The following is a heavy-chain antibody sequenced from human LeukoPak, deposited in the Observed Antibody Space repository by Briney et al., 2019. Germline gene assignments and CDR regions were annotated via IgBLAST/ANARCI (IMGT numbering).Heavy chain of an antibody. Sequence: GGSLRLSCAASGFTFSNYWMHWVRQAPGKGLVWVSRINSDGSSTTSADSVKGRFTISRDNAKNTLYLQMNSLRAEDTAVYYCATGGATVIDYWGQGTLVTVSS. V-gene: IGHV3-74*01. CDR2: INSDGSST. CDR3: ATGGATVIDY. J-gene: IGHJ4*02. D-gene: IGHD4-17*01. CDR1: GFTFSNYW.